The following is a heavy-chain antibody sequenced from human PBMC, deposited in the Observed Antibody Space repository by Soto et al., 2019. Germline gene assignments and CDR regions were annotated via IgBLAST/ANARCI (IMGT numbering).Heavy chain of an antibody. D-gene: IGHD3-22*01. CDR2: INPNSGGT. CDR3: ARVGEYYYDSSGYFNYFDY. Sequence: QVQLVQSGAEVKKPGASVKVSCKASGYTFTGYYMHWVRQAPGQGREWMGWINPNSGGTNYAQKFQGRVTMTRDTSISTAYMELSRLRSDDTAVYYCARVGEYYYDSSGYFNYFDYWGQGTLVTVSS. J-gene: IGHJ4*02. V-gene: IGHV1-2*02. CDR1: GYTFTGYY.